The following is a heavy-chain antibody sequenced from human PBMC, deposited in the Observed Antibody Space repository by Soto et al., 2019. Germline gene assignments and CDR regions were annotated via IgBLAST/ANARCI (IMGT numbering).Heavy chain of an antibody. Sequence: PSETLSLTCTFSGGANSSYYWSWSRQPPGKGLEWIGYIYYSGSTNYNPSLKSRVTISVDTSKNQFSLKLSSVTAADTAVYYCARVWGGAFDIWGQGTMVT. J-gene: IGHJ3*02. V-gene: IGHV4-59*01. CDR3: ARVWGGAFDI. CDR2: IYYSGST. CDR1: GGANSSYY. D-gene: IGHD3-10*01.